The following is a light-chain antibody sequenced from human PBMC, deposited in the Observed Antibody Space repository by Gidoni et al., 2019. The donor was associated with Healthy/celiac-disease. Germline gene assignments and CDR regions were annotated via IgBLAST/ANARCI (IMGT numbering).Light chain of an antibody. CDR2: AAS. Sequence: DIQLNQSPSFLSASVGDRVTITCRASQGISSYLAWYQQKPGTAPKLLIYAASTLQSGVPSRFSGSGSGTEFTLTISSLQPEDFATYYCQQLNSYPFTFGGGTKVEIK. V-gene: IGKV1-9*01. CDR1: QGISSY. CDR3: QQLNSYPFT. J-gene: IGKJ4*01.